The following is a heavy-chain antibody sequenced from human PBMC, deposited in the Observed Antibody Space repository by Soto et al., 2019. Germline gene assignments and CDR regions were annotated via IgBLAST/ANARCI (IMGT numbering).Heavy chain of an antibody. CDR2: IYYSGST. CDR3: ARGVLLYFDWLTTEYYFAY. J-gene: IGHJ4*02. V-gene: IGHV4-61*01. CDR1: GGSVSSGSYY. Sequence: PSETLSLTCTVSGGSVSSGSYYWSWIRQPPGKGLEWIGYIYYSGSTNYNPSLKSRVTISVDTSKNQFSLKLSSVTAADTAVYYCARGVLLYFDWLTTEYYFAYWGQGTLVTVSS. D-gene: IGHD3-9*01.